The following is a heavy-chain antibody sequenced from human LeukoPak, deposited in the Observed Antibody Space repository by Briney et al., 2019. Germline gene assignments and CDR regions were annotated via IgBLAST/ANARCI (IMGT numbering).Heavy chain of an antibody. CDR2: IKQDGSEK. Sequence: GSLRLSCAASGFTFSNYWMSWVRQAPGKGLEWVANIKQDGSEKYYVDSVKGRFTISRDNAKNSLYLQMNSLRVEDTAVYYCARDPMGRRAVAGTLFDYWGQGTLVTVSS. CDR3: ARDPMGRRAVAGTLFDY. D-gene: IGHD6-19*01. J-gene: IGHJ4*02. CDR1: GFTFSNYW. V-gene: IGHV3-7*01.